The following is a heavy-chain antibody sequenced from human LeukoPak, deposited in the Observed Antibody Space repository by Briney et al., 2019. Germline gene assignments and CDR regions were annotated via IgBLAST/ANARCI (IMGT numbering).Heavy chain of an antibody. CDR1: GFTFSSYA. CDR3: AKRGEMAKKNPLDY. CDR2: ISGSGGST. Sequence: PGGSLRLSCAASGFTFSSYAMSWVRQAPGKGLEWVSAISGSGGSTYYADSVRGRFTISRDNFKNTLYLQMNSLRAEDTAVYYCAKRGEMAKKNPLDYWGQGTLVTVSS. D-gene: IGHD5-24*01. J-gene: IGHJ4*02. V-gene: IGHV3-23*01.